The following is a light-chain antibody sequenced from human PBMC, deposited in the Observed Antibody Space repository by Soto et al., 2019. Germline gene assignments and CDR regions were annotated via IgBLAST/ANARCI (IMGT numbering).Light chain of an antibody. V-gene: IGKV3-11*01. Sequence: EIVLTQSPASLSLSPGERATLSCRASQSLSRYLAWYHQKPGQAPRLLIYDASNRATGIPARFSGSGSGIDFTLTISSLEPEDFAVYYCQKRSNWPYTFGQGTKLQIK. CDR3: QKRSNWPYT. CDR2: DAS. J-gene: IGKJ2*01. CDR1: QSLSRY.